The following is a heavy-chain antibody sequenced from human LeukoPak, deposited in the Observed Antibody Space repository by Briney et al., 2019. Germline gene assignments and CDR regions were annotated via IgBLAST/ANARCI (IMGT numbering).Heavy chain of an antibody. V-gene: IGHV3-30-3*01. CDR1: GFTFSSYA. Sequence: PPGRSLRLSCAASGFTFSSYAMHWVRQAPGKGLEWVAVISYDGSNKYYADSVKGRFTISRDNSKNTLYLQMNSLRAEDTAVYYCARDRGIAVATNYFDYWGQGTLVTVSS. D-gene: IGHD6-19*01. CDR2: ISYDGSNK. CDR3: ARDRGIAVATNYFDY. J-gene: IGHJ4*02.